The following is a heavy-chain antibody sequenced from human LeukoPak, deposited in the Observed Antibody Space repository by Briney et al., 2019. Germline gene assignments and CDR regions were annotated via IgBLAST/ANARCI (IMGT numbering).Heavy chain of an antibody. V-gene: IGHV4-38-2*02. J-gene: IGHJ4*02. CDR2: IYYSGST. Sequence: PSETLSLTCTVSGYSISSGYYWGWIRQTPGKGLEWIGSIYYSGSTFYSPSLKSRVTISVDTSKNQFSLKLSSVTAADTAVYYCASLRERSYYARGFDYWGQGTLVTVSS. CDR3: ASLRERSYYARGFDY. CDR1: GYSISSGYY. D-gene: IGHD1-26*01.